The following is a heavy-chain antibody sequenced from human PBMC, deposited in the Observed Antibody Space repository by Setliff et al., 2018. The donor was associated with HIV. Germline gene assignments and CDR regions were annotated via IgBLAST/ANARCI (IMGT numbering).Heavy chain of an antibody. D-gene: IGHD3-16*01. CDR3: ARSSRVTTFGGVWRDDAFDI. Sequence: SETLSLTCTVSGGSISSSSYYWGWIRQPPGEGLEWIGSIFHSGSSYYNPSLKSRVTISVDTWKYQFSLKLSSVTAADTAVYYCARSSRVTTFGGVWRDDAFDIWGQGTTVPVSS. CDR2: IFHSGSS. V-gene: IGHV4-39*01. CDR1: GGSISSSSYY. J-gene: IGHJ3*02.